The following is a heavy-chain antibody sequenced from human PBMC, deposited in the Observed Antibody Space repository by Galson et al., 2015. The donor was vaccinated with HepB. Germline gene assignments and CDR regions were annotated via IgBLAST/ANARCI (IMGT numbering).Heavy chain of an antibody. CDR2: MNPNSGNT. Sequence: SVKVSCKASGYTFTSYDINWVRQATGQGLEWMGWMNPNSGNTGYAQKFQGRVTMTRNTSISTAYMELSSLRSEDTAVYYCARVQGAIINPLAYWGQGTLVTVSS. CDR3: ARVQGAIINPLAY. V-gene: IGHV1-8*01. J-gene: IGHJ4*02. D-gene: IGHD3-10*01. CDR1: GYTFTSYD.